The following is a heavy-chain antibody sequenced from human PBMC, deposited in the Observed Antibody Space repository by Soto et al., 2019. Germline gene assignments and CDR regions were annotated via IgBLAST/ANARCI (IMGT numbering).Heavy chain of an antibody. V-gene: IGHV3-9*01. D-gene: IGHD6-13*01. Sequence: PGGSLRLSCAASGFTFDDYAMHWVRQAPGKGLEWVSGISWNSGSIGYADSVKGRFTISRDNAKNSLYLQMNSLRAEDTALYYCAKDMYGAAAGRNFDYWGQGTLVTVSS. CDR3: AKDMYGAAAGRNFDY. J-gene: IGHJ4*02. CDR2: ISWNSGSI. CDR1: GFTFDDYA.